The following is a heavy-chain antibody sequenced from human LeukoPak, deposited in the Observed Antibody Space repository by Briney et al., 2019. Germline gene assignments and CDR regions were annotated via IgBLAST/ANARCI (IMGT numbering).Heavy chain of an antibody. Sequence: PGGSLRLSCAASGFIFSSYWMHWVRQIPGKGLVWVSRINSDGTTTNYADSVKGRFTISRDSAKNTVYLQMNSLTAEDTAVYYCARDMTGNVADYWGQGTLVTVSS. D-gene: IGHD3-9*01. CDR1: GFIFSSYW. J-gene: IGHJ4*02. CDR2: INSDGTTT. V-gene: IGHV3-74*01. CDR3: ARDMTGNVADY.